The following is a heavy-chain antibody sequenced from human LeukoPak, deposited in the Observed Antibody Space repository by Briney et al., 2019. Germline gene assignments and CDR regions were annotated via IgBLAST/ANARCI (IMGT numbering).Heavy chain of an antibody. CDR2: IYYSGGT. J-gene: IGHJ4*02. D-gene: IGHD1-26*01. V-gene: IGHV4-59*04. CDR1: GGSISSYY. Sequence: SETLSLTCTVSGGSISSYYWSWIRQPPGKGLELIGNIYYSGGTYYNPSLKSRLTMSVNTSKNQFSLRLSSVTAADTAVYYCARVGSQLVGATRRYVIKAFDYWGQGTLVTVSS. CDR3: ARVGSQLVGATRRYVIKAFDY.